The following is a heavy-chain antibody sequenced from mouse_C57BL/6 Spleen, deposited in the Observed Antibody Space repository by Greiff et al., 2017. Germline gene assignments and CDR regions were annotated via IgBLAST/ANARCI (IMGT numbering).Heavy chain of an antibody. CDR1: GFTFSDYY. J-gene: IGHJ2*01. D-gene: IGHD1-1*01. CDR3: ARRAEMYDCSSLYYFDY. Sequence: EVKLQESEGGLVQPGSSMKLSCTASGFTFSDYYMAWVRQVPEKGLEWVANINNDGSSTYYLDSLKSRFIISRDNDKNKLYRQMSSLKSEDTATYYWARRAEMYDCSSLYYFDYWGQGTTLTVSS. CDR2: INNDGSST. V-gene: IGHV5-16*01.